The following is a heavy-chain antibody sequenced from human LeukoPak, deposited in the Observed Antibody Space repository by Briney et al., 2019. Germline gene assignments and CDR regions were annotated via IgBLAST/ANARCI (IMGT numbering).Heavy chain of an antibody. CDR3: ARSTRGATDFDY. CDR1: GGTFSSYA. J-gene: IGHJ4*02. Sequence: SVKVSCKASGGTFSSYAISWVRQAPGQGLEWMGRIIPILGIANYAQKFQGRVTITAGKSTSTAYMELSSLRSEDTAVYYCARSTRGATDFDYWGQGTLVTVSS. D-gene: IGHD1-26*01. CDR2: IIPILGIA. V-gene: IGHV1-69*04.